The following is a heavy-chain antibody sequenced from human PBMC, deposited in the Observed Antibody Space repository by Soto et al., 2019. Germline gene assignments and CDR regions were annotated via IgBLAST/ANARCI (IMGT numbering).Heavy chain of an antibody. CDR3: ARENDILTGYFNWFDP. CDR1: GGSFSGYY. Sequence: PSETQSLTCAGYGGSFSGYYWSWIRQPPGKGLEWIGEINHSGSTNYNPSLKSRVTISVDTSKNQFSLKLSSATAADTAVYYCARENDILTGYFNWFDPWGQGTLVTVSS. D-gene: IGHD3-9*01. CDR2: INHSGST. V-gene: IGHV4-34*01. J-gene: IGHJ5*02.